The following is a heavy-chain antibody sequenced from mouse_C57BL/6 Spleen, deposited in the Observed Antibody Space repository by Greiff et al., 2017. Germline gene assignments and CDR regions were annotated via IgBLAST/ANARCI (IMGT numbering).Heavy chain of an antibody. V-gene: IGHV1-64*01. CDR2: IHPNSGST. D-gene: IGHD2-1*01. Sequence: VQLQQPGAELVKPGASVKLSCKASGYTFTSYWMHWVKQRPGQGLEWIGMIHPNSGSTNYNEKFKSKATLTVDKSSSTAYMQLSSLTSEDSAVYYCARQRIYYGNPFDYWGQGTTLTVSS. J-gene: IGHJ2*01. CDR3: ARQRIYYGNPFDY. CDR1: GYTFTSYW.